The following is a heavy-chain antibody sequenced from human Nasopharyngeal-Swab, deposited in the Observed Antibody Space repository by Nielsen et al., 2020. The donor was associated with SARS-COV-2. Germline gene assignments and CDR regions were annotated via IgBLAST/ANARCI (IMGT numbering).Heavy chain of an antibody. CDR2: MSYDGSNK. V-gene: IGHV3-30-3*01. D-gene: IGHD6-13*01. Sequence: GGSLTLSCTASGFTFSSYAMHWVRQAPGKGLEWVAFMSYDGSNKYYADSVKGRFTISRDNSNNTLYLQMSSLRPEDTAVYFCARARTRLSRSIAAAGLDTFDIWGQGTMVTVSS. CDR1: GFTFSSYA. J-gene: IGHJ3*02. CDR3: ARARTRLSRSIAAAGLDTFDI.